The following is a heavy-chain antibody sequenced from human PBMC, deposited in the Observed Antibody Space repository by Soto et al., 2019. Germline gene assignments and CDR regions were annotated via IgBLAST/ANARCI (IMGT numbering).Heavy chain of an antibody. V-gene: IGHV1-18*01. Sequence: GASVKVSCKASGYTFTSYGITWVRQAPGQGLEWMGWISAYNGNTNYAQKLQGRVTMTTDTSTSTAYMELRSLTPDDTAVYYCARGGVYCSGGSCPYSWFDPWGQGTLVTVSS. J-gene: IGHJ5*02. CDR3: ARGGVYCSGGSCPYSWFDP. CDR1: GYTFTSYG. D-gene: IGHD2-15*01. CDR2: ISAYNGNT.